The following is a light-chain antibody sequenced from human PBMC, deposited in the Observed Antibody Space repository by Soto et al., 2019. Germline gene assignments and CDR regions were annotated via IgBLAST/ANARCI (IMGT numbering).Light chain of an antibody. CDR3: AAWDDSMNGPR. CDR1: SSNIGSNT. J-gene: IGLJ2*01. CDR2: SNN. V-gene: IGLV1-44*01. Sequence: QSVLTQPPSASGTPGHRVTISCSGSSSNIGSNTVNLYQQLPGTDTKLLIYSNNQRPSGVPDRFAGSKTGTSASLAISGLQSVDETADYCAAWDDSMNGPRFGGGTNLTVL.